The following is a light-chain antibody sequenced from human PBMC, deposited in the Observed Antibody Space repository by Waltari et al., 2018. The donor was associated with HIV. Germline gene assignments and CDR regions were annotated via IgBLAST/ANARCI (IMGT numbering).Light chain of an antibody. J-gene: IGLJ3*02. CDR1: ALPKQY. CDR3: QSADSSGTYRV. V-gene: IGLV3-25*03. Sequence: SYELTQPPSVSVSPGQTARITCSGDALPKQYAYWYHQKPGQAPVMVIYKDSERPSGIPERLSGSSSGKTVTLTISGVQAEDEADYYCQSADSSGTYRVFGGGTKLTVL. CDR2: KDS.